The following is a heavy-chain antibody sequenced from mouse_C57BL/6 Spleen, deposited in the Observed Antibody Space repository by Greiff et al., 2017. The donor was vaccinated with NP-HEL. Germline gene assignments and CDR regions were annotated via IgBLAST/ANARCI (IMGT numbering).Heavy chain of an antibody. CDR1: GFNIKDYY. J-gene: IGHJ1*03. CDR3: TTGFITTVVARYFDV. CDR2: IDPEDGDT. D-gene: IGHD1-1*01. Sequence: EVQLQQSGAELVRPGASVKLSCTASGFNIKDYYMHWVKQRPEQGLEWIGRIDPEDGDTEYAPKFQGKATMTADTSSNTAYLQLSSLTSEDTAVYYCTTGFITTVVARYFDVWGTGTTVTVSS. V-gene: IGHV14-1*01.